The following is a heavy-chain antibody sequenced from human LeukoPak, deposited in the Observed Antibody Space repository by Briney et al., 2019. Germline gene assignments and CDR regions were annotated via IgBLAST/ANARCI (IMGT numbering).Heavy chain of an antibody. CDR1: GGTFSRYA. CDR3: ARGGYSYGYGYYFDY. Sequence: SVKVSCKASGGTFSRYAISWVRQAPGQGLEWMGGIIPIFGTANYAQKFQGRVTITADESTSTAYMELSSLRSEDTAVYYCARGGYSYGYGYYFDYWGQGTLVTVSS. J-gene: IGHJ4*02. D-gene: IGHD5-18*01. CDR2: IIPIFGTA. V-gene: IGHV1-69*13.